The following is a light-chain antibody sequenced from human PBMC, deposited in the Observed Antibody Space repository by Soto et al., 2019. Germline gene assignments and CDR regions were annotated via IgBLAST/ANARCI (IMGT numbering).Light chain of an antibody. CDR2: AAS. Sequence: DIQMTQSPSSLSASVGDRVTITCRASQTISSSLNWYQKKPGKAPDLLIYAASNLQSRDPSRFSGSGSGSDFNLPISSLQPEDFATYYCQQSYSSPQRYTFGQGTRLESK. J-gene: IGKJ2*01. CDR3: QQSYSSPQRYT. V-gene: IGKV1-39*01. CDR1: QTISSS.